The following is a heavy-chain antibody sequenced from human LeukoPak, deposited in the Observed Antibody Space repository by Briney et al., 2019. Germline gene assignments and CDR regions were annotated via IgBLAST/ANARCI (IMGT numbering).Heavy chain of an antibody. V-gene: IGHV3-11*04. Sequence: KSSETLSLTCAVYGGSFSGYYWSWVCQAPGKGLEWVAFLSSSGTTMYYADSVKGRFTISRDNAKNSLYLQMNSLRAEDTAVYYCAREAKVVARWGQGRIVSVSS. D-gene: IGHD2-15*01. CDR3: AREAKVVAR. CDR1: GGSFSGYY. CDR2: LSSSGTTM. J-gene: IGHJ3*01.